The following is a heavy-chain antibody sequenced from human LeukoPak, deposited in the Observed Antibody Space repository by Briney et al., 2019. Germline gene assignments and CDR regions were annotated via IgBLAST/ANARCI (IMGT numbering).Heavy chain of an antibody. J-gene: IGHJ3*02. CDR2: IWYDGSNQ. Sequence: GGSLRLSCAASGLTFSSYWMHCVRQAPGKGLEWVAVIWYDGSNQYYADSVKGRFTISRDNSWNTLYLQMNSLRAEDTAMYYCARGDRRGESDAFDICAKGPWSPSLQ. V-gene: IGHV3-33*08. CDR1: GLTFSSYW. CDR3: ARGDRRGESDAFDI. D-gene: IGHD5-24*01.